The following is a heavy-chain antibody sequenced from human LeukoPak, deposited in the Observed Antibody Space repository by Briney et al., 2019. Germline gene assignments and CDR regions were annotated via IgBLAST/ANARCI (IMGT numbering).Heavy chain of an antibody. CDR1: GGSFSGYY. D-gene: IGHD3-10*01. Sequence: SETLSLTCAVYGGSFSGYYWSWIRQPPGKGLEWIGEINHSGSTNYNPSLKSRVTISVDTSKNQFSLKLSSVTAADTAVYYCARRYGSGSYPTDWGQGTLVTVSS. CDR2: INHSGST. V-gene: IGHV4-34*01. CDR3: ARRYGSGSYPTD. J-gene: IGHJ4*02.